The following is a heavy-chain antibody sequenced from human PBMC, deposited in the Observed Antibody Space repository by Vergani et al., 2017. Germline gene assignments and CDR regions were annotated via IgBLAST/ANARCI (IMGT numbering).Heavy chain of an antibody. CDR2: INPNSGGT. D-gene: IGHD2-2*02. CDR1: GYTFTGYY. V-gene: IGHV1-2*06. J-gene: IGHJ5*02. CDR3: ARVSHCSSTSCYRGWFDP. Sequence: QVQLVQSGAEVKKPGASVKVSCKASGYTFTGYYMHWVRQAPGQGLEWMGRINPNSGGTNYAQKFQGRVTMTRDTSISTAYMERSRLRSDDTAVYYCARVSHCSSTSCYRGWFDPWGQGTLVTVSS.